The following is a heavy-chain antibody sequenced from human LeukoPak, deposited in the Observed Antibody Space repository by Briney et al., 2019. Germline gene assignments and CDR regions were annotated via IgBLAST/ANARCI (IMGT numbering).Heavy chain of an antibody. CDR3: ARRISGSYLDY. Sequence: PGGSLRLSCAASGFTLSSNYMTWVRQAPGKGLEWVSVIYSSGSTYYADSVRGRFTISRDNAKNSLYLEMNGLRDDDTAVYYCARRISGSYLDYWGKGTLVTVSS. D-gene: IGHD3-10*01. CDR2: IYSSGST. V-gene: IGHV3-66*01. CDR1: GFTLSSNY. J-gene: IGHJ4*02.